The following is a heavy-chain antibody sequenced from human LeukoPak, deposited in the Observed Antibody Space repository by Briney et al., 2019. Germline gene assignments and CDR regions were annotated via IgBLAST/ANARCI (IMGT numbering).Heavy chain of an antibody. CDR2: IYYSGST. J-gene: IGHJ4*02. CDR3: ARLAPKDKFDF. CDR1: GVSISSSSYY. Sequence: PSGTLSLTCTVSGVSISSSSYYWAWVRQPPGKGLVWIGTIYYSGSTYYNPSLKSRVTISLDTPNNQFSLKLSSVTAADTAVYYCARLAPKDKFDFWGQGTLVTVSS. V-gene: IGHV4-39*01.